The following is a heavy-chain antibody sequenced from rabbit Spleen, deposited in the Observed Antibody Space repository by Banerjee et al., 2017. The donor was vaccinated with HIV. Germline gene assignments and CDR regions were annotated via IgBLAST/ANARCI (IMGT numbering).Heavy chain of an antibody. CDR3: ARDLVGVIGWNFYL. V-gene: IGHV1S40*01. CDR2: IDAGSGGFT. CDR1: GVSFSSSSY. Sequence: QSLEESGGDLVKPGASLTLTCTASGVSFSSSSYICWVRQAPGKGLEWIVCIDAGSGGFTYYATWAKGRFTISRTSSTTVTLRMTSLTAADRATYFCARDLVGVIGWNFYLWGQGPRHRL. D-gene: IGHD1-1*01. J-gene: IGHJ4*01.